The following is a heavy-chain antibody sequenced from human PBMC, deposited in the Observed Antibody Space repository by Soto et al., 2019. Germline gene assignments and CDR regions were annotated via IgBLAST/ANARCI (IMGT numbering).Heavy chain of an antibody. CDR2: IIPISDTT. CDR3: ARSQGSSTSLEIYYYYYYGMDV. Sequence: QVQLVQSGAEVKKPGSSVKVSCKASGGTFSSYAISWVRQAPGQGLEWMGGIIPISDTTNDAQKFQGRVTITADESTSTAYMELISLRSEDTAVYYCARSQGSSTSLEIYYYYYYGMDVWGQGTTVTVSS. D-gene: IGHD2-2*01. J-gene: IGHJ6*02. V-gene: IGHV1-69*01. CDR1: GGTFSSYA.